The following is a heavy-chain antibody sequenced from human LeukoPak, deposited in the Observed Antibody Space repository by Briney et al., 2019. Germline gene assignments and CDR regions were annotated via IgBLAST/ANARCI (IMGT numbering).Heavy chain of an antibody. Sequence: SVKVSCKASGGTFSSYAISWVRQAPGQGLEWMGGIIPIFGTANYAQKFQGRVTITADESTSTAYMELSSLRSEDTAVYYCAREKPETTILGVPDIWGQGTMVTVSS. CDR3: AREKPETTILGVPDI. D-gene: IGHD3-3*01. J-gene: IGHJ3*02. V-gene: IGHV1-69*13. CDR1: GGTFSSYA. CDR2: IIPIFGTA.